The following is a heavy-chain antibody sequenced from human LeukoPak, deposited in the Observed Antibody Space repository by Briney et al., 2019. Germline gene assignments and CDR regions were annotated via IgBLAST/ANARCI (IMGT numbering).Heavy chain of an antibody. J-gene: IGHJ6*03. D-gene: IGHD3-10*01. CDR3: ARLRRMVRGVITYYYYYMDV. CDR1: GYSISSGYH. CDR2: INHSGST. V-gene: IGHV4-38-2*02. Sequence: SETPSLTCTVSGYSISSGYHWGWIRQPPGKGLEWIGEINHSGSTNYNPSLKSRVTISVDTSKNQFSLKLSSVTAADTAVYYCARLRRMVRGVITYYYYYMDVWGKGTTVTISS.